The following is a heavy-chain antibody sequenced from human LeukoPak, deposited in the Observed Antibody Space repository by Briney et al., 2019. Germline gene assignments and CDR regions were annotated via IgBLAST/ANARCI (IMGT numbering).Heavy chain of an antibody. V-gene: IGHV1-2*06. CDR3: ARECDFWSGYCNY. CDR1: GYTFTGYY. D-gene: IGHD3-3*01. Sequence: ASVKVSCKASGYTFTGYYMHWVRQAPGQGLEWMGRINPNSGGTNYAQKFQGRVTMTRDTSISTAYMELSRLRSDDTAVYYCARECDFWSGYCNYWGQGTLVIVSS. J-gene: IGHJ4*02. CDR2: INPNSGGT.